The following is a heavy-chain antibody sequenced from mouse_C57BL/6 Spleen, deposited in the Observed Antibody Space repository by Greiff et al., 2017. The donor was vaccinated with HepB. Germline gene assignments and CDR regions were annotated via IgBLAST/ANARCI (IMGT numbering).Heavy chain of an antibody. CDR2: IYPGDGDT. J-gene: IGHJ1*03. D-gene: IGHD1-1*01. V-gene: IGHV1-82*01. CDR3: AREGYYGSSPYWYFDV. CDR1: GYAFSSSW. Sequence: VQRVESGPELVKPGASVKISCKASGYAFSSSWMNWVKQRPGKGLEWIGRIYPGDGDTNYNGKFKGKATLTADKSSSTAYMQLSSLTSEDSAVYFCAREGYYGSSPYWYFDVWGTGTTVTVSS.